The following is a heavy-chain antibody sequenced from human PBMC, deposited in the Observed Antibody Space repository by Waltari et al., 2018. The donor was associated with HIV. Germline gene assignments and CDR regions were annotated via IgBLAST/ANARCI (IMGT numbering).Heavy chain of an antibody. Sequence: EVQLVESGGGLAKPGGSLRLSWAASGFTFSNYGLNWVRKAPGKGLEWVSYIGTSSSTTIYAESVKGRFTISRDNAKNSLYLQMNSLRDEDTAVYYCARYDWANAFDIWGQGTMVTVSS. CDR3: ARYDWANAFDI. D-gene: IGHD1-1*01. CDR2: IGTSSSTT. V-gene: IGHV3-48*02. CDR1: GFTFSNYG. J-gene: IGHJ3*02.